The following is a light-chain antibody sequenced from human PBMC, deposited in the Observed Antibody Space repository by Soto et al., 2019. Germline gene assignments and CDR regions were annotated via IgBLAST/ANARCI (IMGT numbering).Light chain of an antibody. J-gene: IGKJ1*01. Sequence: DIQMTQSPSTLSASVGDRVSITCRASQSVSLWLAWFQQKPGKAPKLLTYKASSLQSGVPSRFSGSGSGTEFTLTISSLQPDDFATYYCQQYNSYSWTFGQGTKVEIK. CDR2: KAS. CDR3: QQYNSYSWT. V-gene: IGKV1-5*03. CDR1: QSVSLW.